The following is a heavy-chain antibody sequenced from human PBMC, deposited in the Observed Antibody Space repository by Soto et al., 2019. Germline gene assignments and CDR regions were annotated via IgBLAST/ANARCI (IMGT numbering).Heavy chain of an antibody. V-gene: IGHV4-39*02. J-gene: IGHJ4*02. CDR1: GGSISSSSYY. CDR2: IYYSGNT. Sequence: PSETLSLTCTVSGGSISSSSYYWGWIRQPPGKGLEWIGSIYYSGNTYYKTSLKSRVTISVDTSKNHFSLKLTSVTAADTAVYYCARKPMLRGIIGYFDYCGQGALVTVYS. D-gene: IGHD3-10*01. CDR3: ARKPMLRGIIGYFDY.